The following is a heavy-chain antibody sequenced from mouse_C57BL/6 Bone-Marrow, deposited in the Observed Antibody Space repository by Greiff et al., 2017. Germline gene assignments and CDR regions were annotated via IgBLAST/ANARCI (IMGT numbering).Heavy chain of an antibody. D-gene: IGHD2-1*01. Sequence: EVQLQQSGPELVKPGASVKISCKASGYTFTDYYINWVKQSHGKSLEWIGDINPNNGGTSYNQKFKGKATLTVDKSSSTAYMELRSLTSEDSAVYDCARVDGNFDYWYFDVWGTGATVTVST. CDR1: GYTFTDYY. CDR2: INPNNGGT. J-gene: IGHJ1*03. V-gene: IGHV1-26*01. CDR3: ARVDGNFDYWYFDV.